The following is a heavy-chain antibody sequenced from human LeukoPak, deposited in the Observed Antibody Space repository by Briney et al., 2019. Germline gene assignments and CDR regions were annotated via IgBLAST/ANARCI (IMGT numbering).Heavy chain of an antibody. J-gene: IGHJ4*02. D-gene: IGHD3-22*01. CDR3: ARGQDSSGYYYTY. CDR2: INPNDGST. Sequence: ASVKVSCKASGYTFTNYFLHWVRQAPGQGLEWMETINPNDGSTSYAQNFQGRVTMTRDTSTSTAYMELRSLRSDDTAVYYCARGQDSSGYYYTYWGQGTLVTVSS. V-gene: IGHV1-46*01. CDR1: GYTFTNYF.